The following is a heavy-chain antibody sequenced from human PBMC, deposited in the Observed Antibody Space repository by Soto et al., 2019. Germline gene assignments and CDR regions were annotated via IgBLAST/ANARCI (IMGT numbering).Heavy chain of an antibody. CDR3: ARDLGIAVAVVDAFDI. J-gene: IGHJ3*02. V-gene: IGHV3-33*01. CDR2: IWYDGSNK. Sequence: VQLVESGGGVVQPGRSLRLSCAASGFTFSSYGMHWVRQAPGKGLEWVAVIWYDGSNKYYADSVKGRFTISRDNSKNTLYLQMNSLRAEDTAVYYCARDLGIAVAVVDAFDIWGQGTMVTVSS. CDR1: GFTFSSYG. D-gene: IGHD6-19*01.